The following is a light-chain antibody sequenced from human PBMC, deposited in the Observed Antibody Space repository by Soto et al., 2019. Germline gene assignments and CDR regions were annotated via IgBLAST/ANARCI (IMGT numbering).Light chain of an antibody. CDR2: DAS. V-gene: IGKV1-33*01. J-gene: IGKJ4*01. Sequence: DIQMTQSPSSLSASVGDRVTITCQASQDISNYLNWYQQKPGKAPMLLISDASNLEAGVPSRFSGSGSGTDLTFPISSLPPEDIATYFCQQCDDLPLTFGGGTKVEI. CDR1: QDISNY. CDR3: QQCDDLPLT.